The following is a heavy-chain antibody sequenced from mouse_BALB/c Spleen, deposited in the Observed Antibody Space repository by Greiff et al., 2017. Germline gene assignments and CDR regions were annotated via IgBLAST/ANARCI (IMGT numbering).Heavy chain of an antibody. J-gene: IGHJ4*01. CDR1: GFTFSSYG. D-gene: IGHD1-1*01. CDR2: INSNGGST. V-gene: IGHV5-6-3*01. Sequence: EVQVVESGGGLVQPGGSLKLSCAASGFTFSSYGMSWVRQTPDKRLELVATINSNGGSTYYPDSVKGRFTISRDNAKNTLYLQMSSLKSEDTAMYYCARVLLRAMDYWGQGTSVTVSS. CDR3: ARVLLRAMDY.